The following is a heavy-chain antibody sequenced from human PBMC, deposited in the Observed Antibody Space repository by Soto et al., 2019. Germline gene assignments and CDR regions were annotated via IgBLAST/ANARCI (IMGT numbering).Heavy chain of an antibody. D-gene: IGHD3-22*01. CDR2: IWYDGSNK. J-gene: IGHJ4*02. CDR3: AREPPMDYDSSGYYSLFDY. V-gene: IGHV3-33*01. CDR1: GFTFSSYG. Sequence: LRLSCAASGFTFSSYGMHWVRQAPGKGLEWVAVIWYDGSNKYYADSVKGRFTISRDNSKNTLYLQMNSLRAEDTAVYYCAREPPMDYDSSGYYSLFDYWGQGTLVTVSS.